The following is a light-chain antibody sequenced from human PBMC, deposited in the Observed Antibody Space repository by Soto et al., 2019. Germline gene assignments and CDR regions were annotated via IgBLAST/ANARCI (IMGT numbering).Light chain of an antibody. Sequence: DIVMTQSPESLAVSLGERATINCKSSQSVLSRSNNKNCLAWYQQKSGQPPKLLIYWASARESGVPDRFSGSGSETDFTLTISRLEPEDFAVYYCLQYGSSPRTFGQGTKVEIK. CDR3: LQYGSSPRT. J-gene: IGKJ1*01. CDR1: QSVLSRSNNKNC. CDR2: WAS. V-gene: IGKV4-1*01.